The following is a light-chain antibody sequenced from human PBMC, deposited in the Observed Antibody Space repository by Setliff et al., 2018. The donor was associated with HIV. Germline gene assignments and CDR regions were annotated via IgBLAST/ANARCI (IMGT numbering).Light chain of an antibody. Sequence: QSALTQPASVSGAPGQRVTISCTGSSSNIGAGYDVHWYQQLPGTAPKLLIYGNTNRPSGVPDRFSGSKSGTSASLAITRLQAEDEADYYCQSYDSSLFYVFGTGT. J-gene: IGLJ1*01. V-gene: IGLV1-40*01. CDR1: SSNIGAGYD. CDR3: QSYDSSLFYV. CDR2: GNT.